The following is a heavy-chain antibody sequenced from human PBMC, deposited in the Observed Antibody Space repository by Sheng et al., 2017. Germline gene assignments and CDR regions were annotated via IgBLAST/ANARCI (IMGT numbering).Heavy chain of an antibody. CDR3: ANAESIY. CDR1: GFSFSDNW. CDR2: IKQDGSET. V-gene: IGHV3-7*01. Sequence: EVQLVESGGGLVQPGGSLRLSCAASGFSFSDNWMDWVRQAPGKGLEWVANIKQDGSETYYVDSVKGRFTISRDNAKNSLYLQMNSLRAEDTAVYYXANAESIYWGQGTLV. J-gene: IGHJ4*02.